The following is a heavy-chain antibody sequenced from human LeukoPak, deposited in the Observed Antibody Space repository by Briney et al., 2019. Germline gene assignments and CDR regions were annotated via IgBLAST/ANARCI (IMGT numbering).Heavy chain of an antibody. D-gene: IGHD1-1*01. J-gene: IGHJ4*02. V-gene: IGHV3-23*01. CDR2: IFPSGGEI. Sequence: PGGSLRLSCAASGFTFSTFAMIWVRQPPGKGLEWVSSIFPSGGEIHYADSVRGRFTISRDNSKNTLYLQMNSLTGEDTAIYYCAKATGNLGNWGQGTLVTLSS. CDR3: AKATGNLGN. CDR1: GFTFSTFA.